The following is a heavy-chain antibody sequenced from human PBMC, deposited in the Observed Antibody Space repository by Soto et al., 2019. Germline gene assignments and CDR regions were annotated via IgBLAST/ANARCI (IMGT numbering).Heavy chain of an antibody. CDR2: SIPILGIA. CDR3: AREVVGAFDI. CDR1: GGTFSSYT. J-gene: IGHJ3*02. D-gene: IGHD2-15*01. V-gene: IGHV1-69*08. Sequence: QVQLVQSGAEVKKPGSSVKVSCKASGGTFSSYTISWVRQAPGQGLEWMGRSIPILGIANYAQKFQGRVTITADKSTSTAYMELSSLRSEDTAVYYCAREVVGAFDIWGQGTMVTVSS.